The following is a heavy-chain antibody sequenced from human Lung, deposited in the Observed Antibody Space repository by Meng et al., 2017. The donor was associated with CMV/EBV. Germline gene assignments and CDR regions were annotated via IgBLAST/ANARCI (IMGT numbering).Heavy chain of an antibody. CDR2: NYYSGST. CDR1: GGSISTYY. V-gene: IGHV4-59*08. J-gene: IGHJ4*02. Sequence: GQLPESGPGLVKPSETLSLTCAVSGGSISTYYWSWIRQPPGKGLEWIGNNYYSGSTNYNPSLASRVTISVDSSKNQFSLKLSSVTAADTAVYYCARHQNGGTYPLDYWGQGTLVTVSS. D-gene: IGHD3-16*02. CDR3: ARHQNGGTYPLDY.